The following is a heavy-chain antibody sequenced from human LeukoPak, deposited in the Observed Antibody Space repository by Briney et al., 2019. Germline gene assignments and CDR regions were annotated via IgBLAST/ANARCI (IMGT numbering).Heavy chain of an antibody. CDR1: GYTFTSYD. V-gene: IGHV1-69*13. D-gene: IGHD2-2*01. CDR3: ARDRVVPAAMHYYYYGMDV. CDR2: IIPIFGTA. J-gene: IGHJ6*02. Sequence: SVKVSCKASGYTFTSYDISWVRQAPGQGLEWMGGIIPIFGTANYAQKFQGRVTITADESTSTAYMELSSLRSEDTAVYYCARDRVVPAAMHYYYYGMDVWGQGTTVTVSS.